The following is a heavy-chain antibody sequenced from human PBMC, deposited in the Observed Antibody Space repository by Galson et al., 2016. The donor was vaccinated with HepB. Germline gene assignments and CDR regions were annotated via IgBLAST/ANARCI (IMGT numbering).Heavy chain of an antibody. Sequence: TLSLTCAVSGGSISSGGYSWSWIRQPPGKGLEWIGYIYHSGSTYYNPALKNRVTISMDRSKNQFSLKLSSVTAADTAVYYCARVVASGRKVDYWGQGTLVTVSS. V-gene: IGHV4-30-2*01. CDR2: IYHSGST. J-gene: IGHJ4*02. CDR3: ARVVASGRKVDY. CDR1: GGSISSGGYS. D-gene: IGHD3-10*01.